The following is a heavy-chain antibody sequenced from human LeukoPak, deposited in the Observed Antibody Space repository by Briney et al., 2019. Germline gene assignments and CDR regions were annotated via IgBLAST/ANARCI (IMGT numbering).Heavy chain of an antibody. CDR3: ARQPLVRDCGGDCEFDY. CDR2: IYPGDSNT. CDR1: GYSFSNYW. D-gene: IGHD2-21*02. V-gene: IGHV5-51*01. Sequence: GESLKISCKGSGYSFSNYWIGWVRQMPGKGLEWMGVIYPGDSNTRYSPSFQGQVTISADRSISTAYLQWSSLKASDTAIYYCARQPLVRDCGGDCEFDYWGQGTLVSVSS. J-gene: IGHJ4*02.